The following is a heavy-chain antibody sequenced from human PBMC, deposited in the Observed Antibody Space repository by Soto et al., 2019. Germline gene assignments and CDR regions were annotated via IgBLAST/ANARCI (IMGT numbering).Heavy chain of an antibody. CDR2: IFNSGST. Sequence: QVQLQESGPGLVKSSETLSLTCRVSGGSISNYFWSWIRQPPGKGLEWIGYIFNSGSTIYSPSLKSRVTLTLATSKNQFSLRLGSVSVADTAIYYCARGPETYYMDVWGKGTTVTVSS. CDR1: GGSISNYF. CDR3: ARGPETYYMDV. J-gene: IGHJ6*03. V-gene: IGHV4-59*01.